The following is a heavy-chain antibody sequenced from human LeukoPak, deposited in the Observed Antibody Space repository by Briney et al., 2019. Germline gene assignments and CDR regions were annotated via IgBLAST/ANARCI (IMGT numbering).Heavy chain of an antibody. J-gene: IGHJ6*02. Sequence: ASVKVSCKASGYTFTSYAMNWVRQAPGQGLEWMGWISTNTGNPTYAQGFTGRFVFSLDTSVSTAYLQISSLKAEDTAVYYCARERTDCSSTSCSLYYYYYGMDVWGQGTTVTVSS. CDR2: ISTNTGNP. V-gene: IGHV7-4-1*02. CDR3: ARERTDCSSTSCSLYYYYYGMDV. D-gene: IGHD2-2*01. CDR1: GYTFTSYA.